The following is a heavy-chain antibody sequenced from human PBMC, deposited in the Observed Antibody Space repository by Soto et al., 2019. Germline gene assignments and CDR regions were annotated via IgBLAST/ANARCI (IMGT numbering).Heavy chain of an antibody. CDR2: IYPGDSDT. V-gene: IGHV5-51*01. D-gene: IGHD4-17*01. CDR3: ARGRNDYGDYLFLERMDV. J-gene: IGHJ6*02. CDR1: GYSFTSYW. Sequence: GQSLKISCKGSGYSFTSYWIGWVRQMPGKGLEWMGIIYPGDSDTRYSPSFQGQVTISADKSISTAYLQWSSLKAPDTAMYYCARGRNDYGDYLFLERMDVWGQGTTVTVSS.